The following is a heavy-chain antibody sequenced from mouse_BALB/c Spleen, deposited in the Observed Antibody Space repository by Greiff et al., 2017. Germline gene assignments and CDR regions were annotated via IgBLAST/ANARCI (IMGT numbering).Heavy chain of an antibody. D-gene: IGHD1-1*01. Sequence: QVQLQQPGAELVKPGASVKLSCKASGYTFTSYWMHWVKQRPGQGLEWIGEINPSHGRTNYNEKFKSKATLTVDKSTSTAYMQLSILTSEDSAVFYGARGATVRYAMDDWGQGTSVTVSS. CDR1: GYTFTSYW. CDR3: ARGATVRYAMDD. V-gene: IGHV1S81*02. J-gene: IGHJ4*01. CDR2: INPSHGRT.